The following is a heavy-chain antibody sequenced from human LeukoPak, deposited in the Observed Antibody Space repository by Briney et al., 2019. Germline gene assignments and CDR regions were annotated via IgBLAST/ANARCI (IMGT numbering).Heavy chain of an antibody. V-gene: IGHV1-18*01. J-gene: IGHJ4*02. CDR1: GYTFTSYG. CDR3: ARGSPSRYYYDSGGFYGGYSDY. CDR2: ISTYNGKT. Sequence: WASVTVSYKASGYTFTSYGISWVRQAPGQGLEWMGWISTYNGKTHYAQNLQGRVTMTTDTSTSTAYMELRSLRSDDTAVYYCARGSPSRYYYDSGGFYGGYSDYWGQGTLVTVSS. D-gene: IGHD3-22*01.